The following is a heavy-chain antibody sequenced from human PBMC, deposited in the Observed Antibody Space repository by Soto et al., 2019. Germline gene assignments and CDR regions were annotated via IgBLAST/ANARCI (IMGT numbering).Heavy chain of an antibody. CDR3: PSPSRGGNYYYYCGMDV. J-gene: IGHJ6*02. CDR2: IYYSGST. D-gene: IGHD3-10*01. V-gene: IGHV4-39*01. CDR1: GGSISSSSYY. Sequence: QLQLQESGPGLVKPSETLSLTCTVSGGSISSSSYYWGWIRQPPGKGLEWIGSIYYSGSTYYNPSLKSRVPISLDTSKNPSSLKPSSVTPADTAVYYCPSPSRGGNYYYYCGMDVWGQGTTVTVSS.